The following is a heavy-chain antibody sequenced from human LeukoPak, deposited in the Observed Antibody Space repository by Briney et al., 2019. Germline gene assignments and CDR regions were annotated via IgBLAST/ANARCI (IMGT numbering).Heavy chain of an antibody. D-gene: IGHD6-19*01. J-gene: IGHJ6*02. Sequence: GASVKVSCKASGYTFTSYGISWVRQAPGQGLEWMGWISAYNGNTNYAQKLQGRVTMTTDTSTSTAYMELRSLRSDDTAVYYCAREGVRVGGWYYYGMDVWGQGTTVTVSS. CDR2: ISAYNGNT. CDR1: GYTFTSYG. CDR3: AREGVRVGGWYYYGMDV. V-gene: IGHV1-18*01.